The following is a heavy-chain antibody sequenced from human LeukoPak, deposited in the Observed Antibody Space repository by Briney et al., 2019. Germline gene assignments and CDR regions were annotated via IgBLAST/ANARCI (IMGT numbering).Heavy chain of an antibody. V-gene: IGHV3-11*04. CDR2: ISSSGTTI. J-gene: IGHJ4*02. CDR3: ARSLSGYNTDPFFEQ. CDR1: GFTFTDYY. D-gene: IGHD5-12*01. Sequence: PGGSLRLSCAASGFTFTDYYMTWIRQAPGKGLEWVSYISSSGTTIYYADSVKGRFTISRDNARDSLYLQMSSLRADDTAVYYCARSLSGYNTDPFFEQWGQGALVTVSS.